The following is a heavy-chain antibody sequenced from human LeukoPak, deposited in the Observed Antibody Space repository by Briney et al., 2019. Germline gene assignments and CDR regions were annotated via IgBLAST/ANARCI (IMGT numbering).Heavy chain of an antibody. CDR1: GFTFSSYG. V-gene: IGHV3-23*01. CDR2: ISASGGST. J-gene: IGHJ1*01. CDR3: ARGSTSRIAAAGSGYFQH. Sequence: GGSLRLSCAASGFTFSSYGMHWVRQAPGKGLEWVSRISASGGSTYYADSVKGRFTISRDNSKNTVYLQMNSLRAEDTALYYCARGSTSRIAAAGSGYFQHWGQGTLVTVSS. D-gene: IGHD6-13*01.